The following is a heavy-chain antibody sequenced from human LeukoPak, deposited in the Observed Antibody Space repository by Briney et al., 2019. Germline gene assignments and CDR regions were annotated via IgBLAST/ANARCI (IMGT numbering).Heavy chain of an antibody. V-gene: IGHV5-51*01. Sequence: GESLKISFKASTYSFTKYWIAWVRQMRGKGLEWMGTIYPGDSDTRYNPPFQGHVTISADKSITTAFLHWSSLKASDTAVYYCARCGQSGYSSGPEGFDLWAQGTMVTVSS. CDR2: IYPGDSDT. CDR1: TYSFTKYW. J-gene: IGHJ3*01. CDR3: ARCGQSGYSSGPEGFDL. D-gene: IGHD5-18*01.